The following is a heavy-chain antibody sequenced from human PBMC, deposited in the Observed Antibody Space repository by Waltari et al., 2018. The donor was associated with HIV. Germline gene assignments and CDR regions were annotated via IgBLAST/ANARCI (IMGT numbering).Heavy chain of an antibody. J-gene: IGHJ2*01. V-gene: IGHV4-61*02. D-gene: IGHD3-9*01. CDR1: GGSITCGGYY. CDR2: IYISGSA. Sequence: QLQLQESGPALVKPSQTLSLTCTVSGGSITCGGYYRIWFRQPAGKGLEWIGRIYISGSANYNPSLRSRVTMSLDTSKNQFSLKLTSVTAADTAVYYCARGLDILTGYYHWFSDLWGRGTLVTVSS. CDR3: ARGLDILTGYYHWFSDL.